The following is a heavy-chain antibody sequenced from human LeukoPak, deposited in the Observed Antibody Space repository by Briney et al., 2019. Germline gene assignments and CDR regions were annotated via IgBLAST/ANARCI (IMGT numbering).Heavy chain of an antibody. J-gene: IGHJ6*03. CDR2: ISSASSTI. CDR3: AREGVGYGYFGYMDV. Sequence: GGSLRLSCTASSGYSMNWVRQAPGKGLEWVAYISSASSTIYYADSVEGRFTISRDNAQNSLNLQMNSLRAEDMAVYYCAREGVGYGYFGYMDVWGKGTTVTVSS. D-gene: IGHD5-18*01. V-gene: IGHV3-48*04. CDR1: SGYS.